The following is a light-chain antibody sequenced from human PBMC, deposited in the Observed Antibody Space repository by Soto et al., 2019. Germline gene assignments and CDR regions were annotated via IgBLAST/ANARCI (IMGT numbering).Light chain of an antibody. CDR3: QQYGSSPRT. Sequence: EIVLTQSPGTLSLSPGERATLSCRASQSVSSTFLAWYQQKPGQAPRLLVYGASNRATGIPDRFSGSGSGTDFTLTIRRLETEDFAVYYCQQYGSSPRTFGQGTKVEIK. CDR1: QSVSSTF. J-gene: IGKJ1*01. CDR2: GAS. V-gene: IGKV3-20*01.